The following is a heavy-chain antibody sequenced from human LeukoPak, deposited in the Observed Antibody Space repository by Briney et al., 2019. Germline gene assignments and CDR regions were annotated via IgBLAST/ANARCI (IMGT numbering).Heavy chain of an antibody. CDR1: GFTFSSYA. V-gene: IGHV3-23*01. D-gene: IGHD4-17*01. Sequence: GGSLRLSCAASGFTFSSYAMSWVRQAPGKGLEWVSAISGSGGSTYYADSVKGRFTISRDNSKNTLYLQMDSLRAEDTAVYYCARVTVTDDAFDIWGQGTMVTVSS. CDR3: ARVTVTDDAFDI. J-gene: IGHJ3*02. CDR2: ISGSGGST.